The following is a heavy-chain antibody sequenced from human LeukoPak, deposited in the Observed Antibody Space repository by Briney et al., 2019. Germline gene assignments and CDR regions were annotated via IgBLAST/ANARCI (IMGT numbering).Heavy chain of an antibody. J-gene: IGHJ4*02. V-gene: IGHV3-11*06. Sequence: PGGSLRLSCVASGFTFSDYYMSWIRQAPGKGLEWVSYISSSSSYTNYADSVKGRFTISRDNAKNSLYLQMNSLRAEDTAVYYCARVRSYGSYYFDYWGQGTLVTVSS. D-gene: IGHD5-18*01. CDR1: GFTFSDYY. CDR3: ARVRSYGSYYFDY. CDR2: ISSSSSYT.